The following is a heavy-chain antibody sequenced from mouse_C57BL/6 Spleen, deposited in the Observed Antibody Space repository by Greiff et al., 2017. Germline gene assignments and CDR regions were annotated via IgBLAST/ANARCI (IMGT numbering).Heavy chain of an antibody. V-gene: IGHV1-39*01. CDR1: GYSFTDYN. J-gene: IGHJ3*01. CDR2: INPNYGTP. Sequence: EVQGVESGPELVKPGASVKISCKASGYSFTDYNMNWVKQSNGKSLEWIGVINPNYGTPSYNQKFKGKATLTVDQSSSKAYMQRNSLTSEDSAVDYCAREGDGNYVWFAYWGQGTLVTVSA. CDR3: AREGDGNYVWFAY. D-gene: IGHD2-1*01.